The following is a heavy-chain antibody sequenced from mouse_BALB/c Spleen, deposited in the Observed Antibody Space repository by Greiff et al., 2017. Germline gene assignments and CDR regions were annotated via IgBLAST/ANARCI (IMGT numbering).Heavy chain of an antibody. CDR3: ARGVYYGSSYENYYAMDY. CDR1: GFTFSSYA. CDR2: ISSGGSYT. D-gene: IGHD1-1*01. J-gene: IGHJ4*01. Sequence: VQLQQSGGGLVKPGGSLKLSCAASGFTFSSYAMSWVRQTPEKRLEWVATISSGGSYTYYPDSVKGRFTISRDNAKNTLYLQMSSLRSEDTAMYYCARGVYYGSSYENYYAMDYWGQGTSVTVSS. V-gene: IGHV5-9-3*01.